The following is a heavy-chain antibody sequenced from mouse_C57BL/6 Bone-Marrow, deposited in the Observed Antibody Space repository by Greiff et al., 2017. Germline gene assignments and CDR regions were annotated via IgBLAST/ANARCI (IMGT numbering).Heavy chain of an antibody. V-gene: IGHV1-62-2*01. CDR2: FYPGSGSI. Sequence: QVQLKESGAELVKPGASVKLSCKASGYTFTEYTIHWVKQRSGQGLEWFGWFYPGSGSIKYNEKFKDKATLTADKSSSTVYMELSRLTSEDSAVYFCARHEDDRGGGRRYFDVWGTGTTVTVSS. J-gene: IGHJ1*03. CDR3: ARHEDDRGGGRRYFDV. CDR1: GYTFTEYT. D-gene: IGHD2-14*01.